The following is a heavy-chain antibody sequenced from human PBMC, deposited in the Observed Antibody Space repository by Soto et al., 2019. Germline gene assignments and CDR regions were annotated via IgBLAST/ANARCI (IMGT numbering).Heavy chain of an antibody. Sequence: GGSLRLSCEASGFTFSSYSMNWVRQAPGKGLEWVSSISSSSSYIYYADSVKGRFTISRDNAKNSLYLQMNSLRAEDTAVYYCARDPTGENWFDPWGQGTLVTVSS. CDR1: GFTFSSYS. J-gene: IGHJ5*02. D-gene: IGHD4-17*01. CDR3: ARDPTGENWFDP. V-gene: IGHV3-21*01. CDR2: ISSSSSYI.